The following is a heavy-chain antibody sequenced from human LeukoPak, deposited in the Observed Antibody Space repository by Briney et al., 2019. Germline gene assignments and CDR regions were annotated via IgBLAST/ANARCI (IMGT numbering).Heavy chain of an antibody. Sequence: SVKVSCKASGGTFSSYAISWVRQAPGQGLEWMGGLIPIFGTANYAQKFQGRVTITADESTSTAYMELSSLRSEDTAVYYCARRDGGNSYYYYYGMDVWGQGTTVTVSS. CDR1: GGTFSSYA. V-gene: IGHV1-69*13. CDR3: ARRDGGNSYYYYYGMDV. CDR2: LIPIFGTA. D-gene: IGHD4-23*01. J-gene: IGHJ6*02.